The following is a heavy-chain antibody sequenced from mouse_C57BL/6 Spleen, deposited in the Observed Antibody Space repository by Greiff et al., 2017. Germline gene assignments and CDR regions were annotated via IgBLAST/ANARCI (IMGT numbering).Heavy chain of an antibody. V-gene: IGHV1-15*01. D-gene: IGHD2-3*01. Sequence: VQLQQSGAELVRPGASVTLSCKASGYTFTDYEMHWMKQTPVHGLEWIGAIDPETGGTAYNQKFKGKAILTADKSSSTAYMELRSLTSEDSAVYYCTGWLLPGYYFDYWGQGTTLTVSS. J-gene: IGHJ2*01. CDR1: GYTFTDYE. CDR3: TGWLLPGYYFDY. CDR2: IDPETGGT.